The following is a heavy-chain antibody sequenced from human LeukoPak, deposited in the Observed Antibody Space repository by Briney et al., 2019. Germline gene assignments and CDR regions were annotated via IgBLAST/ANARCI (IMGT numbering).Heavy chain of an antibody. CDR3: AREGSGSYCSGGSCSLDYFDY. D-gene: IGHD2-15*01. J-gene: IGHJ4*02. CDR1: GYTFTSYG. Sequence: GASVKVSCKASGYTFTSYGISWVRQAPGQGLEWMGWISAYNGNTNYAQKLQGRVTMTTDTSTSTAYMELRSLRSADTAVYYCAREGSGSYCSGGSCSLDYFDYWGQGTLVTVSS. V-gene: IGHV1-18*01. CDR2: ISAYNGNT.